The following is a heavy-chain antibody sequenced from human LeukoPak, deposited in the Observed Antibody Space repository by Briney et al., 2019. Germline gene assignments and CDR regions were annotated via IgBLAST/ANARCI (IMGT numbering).Heavy chain of an antibody. CDR3: AKADLVGIVVSDAFAI. CDR1: GFTFDEYA. CDR2: ITWNSGSI. D-gene: IGHD3-22*01. Sequence: GGSLRLSCAASGFTFDEYAMHWVRQAPGKGLEWVSGITWNSGSIGYADSVKGRFTISRDNAKNSLYLQMNSLGAEDTALYYCAKADLVGIVVSDAFAIGGQGTMVTISS. J-gene: IGHJ3*02. V-gene: IGHV3-9*01.